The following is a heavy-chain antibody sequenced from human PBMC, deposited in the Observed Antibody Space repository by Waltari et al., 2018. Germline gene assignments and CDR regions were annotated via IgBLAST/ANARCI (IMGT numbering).Heavy chain of an antibody. CDR2: IWYDGSNK. D-gene: IGHD3-22*01. CDR3: ARDYYDSSGYYDAFDI. Sequence: VQLVESGGGLVKPGGSLGLSCAASGFTFSSYSMNWVRQAPGKGLEWVAVIWYDGSNKYYADSVKGRFTISRDNSKNTLYLQMNSLRAEDTAVYYCARDYYDSSGYYDAFDIWGQGTMVTVSS. V-gene: IGHV3-33*08. CDR1: GFTFSSYS. J-gene: IGHJ3*02.